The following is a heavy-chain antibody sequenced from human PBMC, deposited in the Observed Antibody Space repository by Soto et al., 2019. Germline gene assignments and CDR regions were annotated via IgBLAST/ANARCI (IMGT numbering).Heavy chain of an antibody. CDR3: ARVGSSGVPTLPFDY. D-gene: IGHD1-26*01. Sequence: QVQLQESGPGLVKPSQTLSLTCTVSGGSISSGDYYWSWIRQPPGKGLEWIGYIYYSGSTYYNPSLKSRVTMSVDTSKNQFSLKLSSVTAADTAVYYCARVGSSGVPTLPFDYWGQGTLVTVSS. CDR2: IYYSGST. CDR1: GGSISSGDYY. V-gene: IGHV4-30-4*01. J-gene: IGHJ4*02.